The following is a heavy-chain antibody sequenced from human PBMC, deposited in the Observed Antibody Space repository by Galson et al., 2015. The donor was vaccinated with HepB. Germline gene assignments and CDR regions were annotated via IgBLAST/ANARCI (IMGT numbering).Heavy chain of an antibody. CDR3: ARDFRMATISGAFDI. CDR2: ISNDGGNK. D-gene: IGHD5-24*01. V-gene: IGHV3-30*04. CDR1: GFTFSAYA. J-gene: IGHJ3*02. Sequence: SLRLSCAASGFTFSAYAIHWVRQAPGKGLEWVAVISNDGGNKYYGDSVKGRVFVSRDDSKNTLYLQMSSLRPEDTAVYYCARDFRMATISGAFDIWGQGTLVTVSS.